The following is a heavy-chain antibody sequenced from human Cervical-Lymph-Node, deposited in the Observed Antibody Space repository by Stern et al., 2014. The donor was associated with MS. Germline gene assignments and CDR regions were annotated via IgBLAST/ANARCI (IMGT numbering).Heavy chain of an antibody. CDR2: ISYDGRDK. Sequence: VQLVESGGGVVQPGRSLRLSCAASGFVFGRYGLHWVRQAPGKGLKWVALISYDGRDKYYTDSVKGRFTVSRDNSNNTVDLEMNSLRLEDTAVYYCAKGESGSYLDWGQGSLVTVSS. J-gene: IGHJ4*02. D-gene: IGHD1-26*01. CDR1: GFVFGRYG. V-gene: IGHV3-30*18. CDR3: AKGESGSYLD.